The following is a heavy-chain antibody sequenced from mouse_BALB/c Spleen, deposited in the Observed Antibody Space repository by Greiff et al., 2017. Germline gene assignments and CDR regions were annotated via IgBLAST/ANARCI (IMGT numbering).Heavy chain of an antibody. D-gene: IGHD1-1*01. CDR1: GYSFTSYW. V-gene: IGHV1-5*01. CDR3: TRSSYGYYFDY. J-gene: IGHJ2*01. Sequence: VQLQQSGTVLARPGASVKMSCKASGYSFTSYWMHWVKQRPGQGLEWIGAIYPGNSDTSYNQKFKGKAKLTAVTSASTAYMELSSLTNEDSAVYYCTRSSYGYYFDYWGQGTTLTVSS. CDR2: IYPGNSDT.